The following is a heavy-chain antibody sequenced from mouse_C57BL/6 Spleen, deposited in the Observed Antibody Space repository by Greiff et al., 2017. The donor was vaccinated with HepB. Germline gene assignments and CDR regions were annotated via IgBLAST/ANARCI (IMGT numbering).Heavy chain of an antibody. V-gene: IGHV1-69*01. Sequence: QVQLQQPGAELVMPGASVKLSCKASGYTFTSYWMHWVKQRPGQGLEWIGEIDPSDSYTNYNQKFKGKSTLTVDKSSSTAYMQLSSLTSEDSAVYYCARAMIKASFDYWGQGTTLTVSS. J-gene: IGHJ2*01. D-gene: IGHD2-4*01. CDR3: ARAMIKASFDY. CDR2: IDPSDSYT. CDR1: GYTFTSYW.